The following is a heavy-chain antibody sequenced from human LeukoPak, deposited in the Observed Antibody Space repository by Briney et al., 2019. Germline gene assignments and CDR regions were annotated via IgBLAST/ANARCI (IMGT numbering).Heavy chain of an antibody. D-gene: IGHD6-19*01. V-gene: IGHV1-18*01. CDR2: ISAYNGNT. Sequence: ASVKVSCKASGYTFTSYGISWVRQAPGQGLERMGWISAYNGNTNYAQKPQGRDTMTTDTSTSTAYMELRSMRSDDTAVYYCARDHAVAGDNWFDPWGQGTLVTVSS. J-gene: IGHJ5*02. CDR1: GYTFTSYG. CDR3: ARDHAVAGDNWFDP.